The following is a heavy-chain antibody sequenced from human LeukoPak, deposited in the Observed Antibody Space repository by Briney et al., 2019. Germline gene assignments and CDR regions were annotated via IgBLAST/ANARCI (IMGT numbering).Heavy chain of an antibody. CDR3: ASGAYSSSPYFDY. D-gene: IGHD6-6*01. J-gene: IGHJ4*02. CDR1: GVSISSGSNY. Sequence: SETLSLTCRVSGVSISSGSNYWGWIRQPPGKTLEWIGSIYSSGSTYYNSSLKSRVIILIDTAKNHFSLKLSSVTAADTAVYYCASGAYSSSPYFDYWGQGTLVTVSS. CDR2: IYSSGST. V-gene: IGHV4-39*07.